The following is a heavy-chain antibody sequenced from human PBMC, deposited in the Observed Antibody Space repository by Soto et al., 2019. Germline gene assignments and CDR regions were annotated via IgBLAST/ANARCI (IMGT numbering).Heavy chain of an antibody. Sequence: SETLSLTCTVSHGSISTYYLSWVRQPPGKGLDWIGYVYYTGSTTYNPSLKSRVTISVDTSKNKFSLKLSSVTSADTAVYYCARARGARYFDYWGQGTLVTAPQ. V-gene: IGHV4-59*01. CDR2: VYYTGST. CDR1: HGSISTYY. J-gene: IGHJ4*02. D-gene: IGHD2-15*01. CDR3: ARARGARYFDY.